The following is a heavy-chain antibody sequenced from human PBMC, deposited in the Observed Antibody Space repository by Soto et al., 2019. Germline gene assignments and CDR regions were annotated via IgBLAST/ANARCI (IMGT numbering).Heavy chain of an antibody. CDR2: IIPILGIA. D-gene: IGHD3-10*01. CDR1: GGTFSSYT. CDR3: AREEYYCGSGSFFTG. V-gene: IGHV1-69*08. Sequence: QVQLVQSGAEVKKPGSSVKVSCKASGGTFSSYTISWVRQAPGQGLEWMGRIIPILGIANYAQKFQSRVTITADKSTSTAHMDLSSLRSEDTAEYYCAREEYYCGSGSFFTGWGQGTLVTVSS. J-gene: IGHJ4*02.